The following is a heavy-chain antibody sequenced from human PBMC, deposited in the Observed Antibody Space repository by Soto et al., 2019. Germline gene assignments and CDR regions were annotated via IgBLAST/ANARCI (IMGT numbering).Heavy chain of an antibody. V-gene: IGHV1-46*01. J-gene: IGHJ5*02. CDR3: ARDAGGGYCTNCVCYDLDWFDP. Sequence: QVQLVQSGAEVKKPGASVKVSCKASGYTFTSYYMHWVRQAPGQGLEWMGIINPSGGSTSYAQKFQGRVTLTRDTSTSTVYMELSSLRSEDTAVYYCARDAGGGYCTNCVCYDLDWFDPWGQGTLVTVSS. D-gene: IGHD2-8*01. CDR2: INPSGGST. CDR1: GYTFTSYY.